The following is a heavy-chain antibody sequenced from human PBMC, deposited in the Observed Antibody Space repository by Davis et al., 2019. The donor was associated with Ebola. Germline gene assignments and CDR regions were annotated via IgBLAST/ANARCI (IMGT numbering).Heavy chain of an antibody. J-gene: IGHJ4*02. D-gene: IGHD2-8*02. Sequence: PGGSLRLSCVVSGLTFSRYGMHWVRQAPGKGLEWVAFIWYDERNSHYIDSVKGRFTISRDNSKNTLYLQMSSLRTDDTAVYYCAKDPLGHTGENDYWGQGTLVAVSS. V-gene: IGHV3-30*02. CDR1: GLTFSRYG. CDR3: AKDPLGHTGENDY. CDR2: IWYDERNS.